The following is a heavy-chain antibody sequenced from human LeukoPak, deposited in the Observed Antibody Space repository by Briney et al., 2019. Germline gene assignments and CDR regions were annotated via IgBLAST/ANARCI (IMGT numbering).Heavy chain of an antibody. Sequence: PSETLSRTCTVSGGSISSYYWSWIRQPPGKGREGSGYIYYSGSTNYNPSLKSRVTISVDTSKNQFSLKLSSVTAADTAVYYCARSGSRDGYGDAFDIWGQGTMVTVSS. CDR2: IYYSGST. CDR3: ARSGSRDGYGDAFDI. J-gene: IGHJ3*02. CDR1: GGSISSYY. D-gene: IGHD5-24*01. V-gene: IGHV4-59*01.